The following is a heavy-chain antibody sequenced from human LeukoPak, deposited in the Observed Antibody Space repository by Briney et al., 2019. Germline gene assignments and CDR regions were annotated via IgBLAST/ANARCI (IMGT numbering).Heavy chain of an antibody. CDR1: GFSFRSYW. CDR2: IKQDGIEK. J-gene: IGHJ5*02. D-gene: IGHD6-19*01. CDR3: ARDIAVAGNWFDP. V-gene: IGHV3-7*01. Sequence: GGSLRLSCVASGFSFRSYWMDWVRQAPGKGLEWVANIKQDGIEKYFVDSVKGRFAISRDNAKNSLYLQMNNLRAEDTAVYYCARDIAVAGNWFDPWGQGTLVTVSS.